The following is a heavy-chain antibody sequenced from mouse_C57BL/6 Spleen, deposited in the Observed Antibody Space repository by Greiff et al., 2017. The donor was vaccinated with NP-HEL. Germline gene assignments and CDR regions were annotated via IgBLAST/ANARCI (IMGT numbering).Heavy chain of an antibody. CDR3: ARRGITGTPDY. D-gene: IGHD4-1*01. J-gene: IGHJ2*01. Sequence: VQLQQSGAELVKPGASVKLSCKASGYTFTSYWMHWVKQRPGQGLEWIGMIHPNSGSTNYNEKFKSKATLTVDKSSSTAYMQLSSLTSEDSAVYYCARRGITGTPDYWGQGTTLTVSS. CDR1: GYTFTSYW. V-gene: IGHV1-64*01. CDR2: IHPNSGST.